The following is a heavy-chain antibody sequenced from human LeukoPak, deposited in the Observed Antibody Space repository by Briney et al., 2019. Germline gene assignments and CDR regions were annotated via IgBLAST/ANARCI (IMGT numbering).Heavy chain of an antibody. D-gene: IGHD7-27*01. V-gene: IGHV3-30*04. Sequence: GGSLRLSCAASGFTFSYYLIHWVRQAPGKGLEWVATISSEGSSEIYAGSVKGRFTISRDNSKNTLYLQVNSLRAEDTAVYYCAGERGQNWDLDCWGQGTLVTASS. CDR2: ISSEGSSE. J-gene: IGHJ4*02. CDR3: AGERGQNWDLDC. CDR1: GFTFSYYL.